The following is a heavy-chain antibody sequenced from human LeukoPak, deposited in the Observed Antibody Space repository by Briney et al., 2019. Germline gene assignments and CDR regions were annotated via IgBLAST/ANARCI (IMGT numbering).Heavy chain of an antibody. CDR2: IYYSGST. CDR1: GGSISSSSYY. J-gene: IGHJ3*02. V-gene: IGHV4-39*01. Sequence: SETLSLTCTVSGGSISSSSYYWGWIRQPPGKGLEWIGSIYYSGSTYYNPSLKSRVTISVDTSKNQFSLKLSSVTAADTAVYYRAILDSSGYPRDALDIWGQGTMVTVSS. CDR3: AILDSSGYPRDALDI. D-gene: IGHD3-22*01.